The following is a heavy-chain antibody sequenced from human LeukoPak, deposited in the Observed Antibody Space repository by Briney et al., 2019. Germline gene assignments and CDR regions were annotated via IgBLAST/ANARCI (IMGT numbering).Heavy chain of an antibody. J-gene: IGHJ3*02. CDR1: GGSFSGYY. CDR2: INHSGST. D-gene: IGHD6-13*01. CDR3: ARGRNLSRFSSWYLPDAFDI. Sequence: PSETLSLTCAVYGGSFSGYYWSWIRQPPGKGLGWIGEINHSGSTNYNPSLKSRVTISVDTSKNQFSLKLSSVTAAATAVYYCARGRNLSRFSSWYLPDAFDIWGQGTMVTVSS. V-gene: IGHV4-34*01.